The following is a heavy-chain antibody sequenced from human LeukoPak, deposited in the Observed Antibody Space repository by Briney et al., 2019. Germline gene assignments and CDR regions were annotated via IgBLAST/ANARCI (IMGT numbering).Heavy chain of an antibody. J-gene: IGHJ3*02. CDR2: INQDGSEK. CDR1: GFSFFAYW. CDR3: ARFPRLFGSASYYAEDAFDR. V-gene: IGHV3-7*01. D-gene: IGHD3-10*01. Sequence: GGSLRLSCAPSGFSFFAYWMTWVRQAPRKGLEWVASINQDGSEKYYVDSVKGRFSVSRDNVKKSLYLQMNSLRAEDTAVYYCARFPRLFGSASYYAEDAFDRWGQGTMVTVSS.